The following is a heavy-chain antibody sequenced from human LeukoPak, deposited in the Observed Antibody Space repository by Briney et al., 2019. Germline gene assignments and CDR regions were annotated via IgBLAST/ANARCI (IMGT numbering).Heavy chain of an antibody. CDR1: GFTFGDHA. D-gene: IGHD5-18*01. CDR2: IRSKAYRGTT. V-gene: IGHV3-49*04. Sequence: GGSLRLSCTGSGFTFGDHAMSWVRQAPGKGLEWVGFIRSKAYRGTTEYAASVRGRFTISRDDSASIAYLQMSSLETEDTAVYYCARGPIQLWIHNAMDVWGQGTTVTVSS. J-gene: IGHJ6*02. CDR3: ARGPIQLWIHNAMDV.